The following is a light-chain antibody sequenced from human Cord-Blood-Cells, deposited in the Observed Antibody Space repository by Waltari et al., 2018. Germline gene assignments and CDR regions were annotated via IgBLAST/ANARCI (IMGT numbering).Light chain of an antibody. CDR3: CSYAGSSTFYV. V-gene: IGLV2-23*03. Sequence: QSALTQPASVSGSPGQSITISCTGTSSDVGSYNLVSCYQHHPGKAPKLVMYECSKRTSVFSNRFAGSKSGNTASLPISGLQAEDGADYYCCSYAGSSTFYVFGTGTKVTVL. CDR2: ECS. J-gene: IGLJ1*01. CDR1: SSDVGSYNL.